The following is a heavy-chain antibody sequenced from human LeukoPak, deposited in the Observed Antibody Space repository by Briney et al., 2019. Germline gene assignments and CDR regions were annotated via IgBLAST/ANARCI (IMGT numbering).Heavy chain of an antibody. J-gene: IGHJ4*02. CDR1: GGTYDNYA. D-gene: IGHD2-2*01. V-gene: IGHV1-69*04. Sequence: GASVKDSCKASGGTYDNYAVNWVREAPGLGLEWMGRIIPMLGKTNSAQKFQDRVTFTADKSTGTAYMELTHLRPDDTAVYFCARGLFGGFAAAPFDHWGQGTLVTVSP. CDR3: ARGLFGGFAAAPFDH. CDR2: IIPMLGKT.